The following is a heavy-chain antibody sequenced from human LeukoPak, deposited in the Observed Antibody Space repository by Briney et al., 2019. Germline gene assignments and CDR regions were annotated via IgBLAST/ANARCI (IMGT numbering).Heavy chain of an antibody. V-gene: IGHV3-23*01. CDR1: GFTVSSYA. D-gene: IGHD2-21*02. J-gene: IGHJ6*02. Sequence: GGSLRLSCAASGFTVSSYAMSWVRQAPGKGLEWVSAICGGGGSTYYADSMKRRFTISRHNSKNTLYLQMNSLRAEDTAVYYCAKDVAVVTAIYYYYYGMHVWRRGTTHTVPS. CDR2: ICGGGGST. CDR3: AKDVAVVTAIYYYYYGMHV.